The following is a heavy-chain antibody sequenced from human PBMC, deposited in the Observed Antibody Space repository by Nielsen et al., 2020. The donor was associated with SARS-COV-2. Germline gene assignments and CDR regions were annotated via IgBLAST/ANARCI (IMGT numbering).Heavy chain of an antibody. V-gene: IGHV5-10-1*01. D-gene: IGHD1-20*01. CDR3: AREGEGITGMTRGTYYMDV. Sequence: VRQMPGKGLEWMGRIDPSDSYTNYSPSFQGHVTISADKSISTAYLQWSSLKASDTAMYYCAREGEGITGMTRGTYYMDVWGKGTTVTVSS. CDR2: IDPSDSYT. J-gene: IGHJ6*03.